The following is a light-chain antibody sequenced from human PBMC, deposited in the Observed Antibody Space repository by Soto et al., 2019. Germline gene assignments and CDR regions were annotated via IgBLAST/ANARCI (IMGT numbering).Light chain of an antibody. CDR3: QQYGNSPIT. J-gene: IGKJ5*01. CDR2: GAS. V-gene: IGKV3-20*01. Sequence: EMVVTQSPATLSVSPGERAALSCRASQDVSSNLAWYQQKPGQAPSLLIYGASSRATGIPDRFSGSGSGTDFTLTISRLEPEDFAVYYCQQYGNSPITFGQGTRLEIK. CDR1: QDVSSN.